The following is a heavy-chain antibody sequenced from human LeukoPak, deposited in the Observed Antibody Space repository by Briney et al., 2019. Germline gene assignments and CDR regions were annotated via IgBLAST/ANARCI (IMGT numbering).Heavy chain of an antibody. CDR2: INWNGRIT. D-gene: IGHD5-18*01. Sequence: GESLRLSCAASGFTFDDYAMNWVRHVPGSGLEWVSGINWNGRITEYADSVKDRFTISRQNTKNSLYLYMNNLGGEDTALYFCARGSVQLWLRDTYYYMDVWDKGTTVTVSS. CDR3: ARGSVQLWLRDTYYYMDV. V-gene: IGHV3-20*04. CDR1: GFTFDDYA. J-gene: IGHJ6*03.